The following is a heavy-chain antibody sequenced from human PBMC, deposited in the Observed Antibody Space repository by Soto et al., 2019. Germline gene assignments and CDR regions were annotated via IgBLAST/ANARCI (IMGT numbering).Heavy chain of an antibody. Sequence: PGGSLRLSCAASGFTFSSYSMNWVRQAPGKGLEWVSSINSSSSYIYYADSVKGRFTISRDNAKNSLFLQMNSLRAEDTAVYYCARDPHVGYLDVWGKGTTVTVSS. CDR2: INSSSSYI. V-gene: IGHV3-21*01. CDR1: GFTFSSYS. CDR3: ARDPHVGYLDV. J-gene: IGHJ6*03.